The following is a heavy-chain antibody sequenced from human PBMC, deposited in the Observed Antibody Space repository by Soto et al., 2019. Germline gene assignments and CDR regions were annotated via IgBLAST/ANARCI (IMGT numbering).Heavy chain of an antibody. CDR3: ATRFRDYYDSSGYQYFDY. J-gene: IGHJ4*02. CDR1: GYTLTELS. Sequence: RASVKVSCKVSGYTLTELSMHWVRQAPGKGLEWMGGFDPEDGETIYAQKFQGRVTMTEDTSTDTAYMELSSLRSEDTAVYYCATRFRDYYDSSGYQYFDYWGQGTLVTVSS. V-gene: IGHV1-24*01. D-gene: IGHD3-22*01. CDR2: FDPEDGET.